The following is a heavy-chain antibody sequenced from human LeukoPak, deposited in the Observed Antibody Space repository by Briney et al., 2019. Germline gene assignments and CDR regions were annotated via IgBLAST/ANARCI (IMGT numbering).Heavy chain of an antibody. CDR2: IYYSGST. D-gene: IGHD3-22*01. CDR1: GGSISSGDYY. J-gene: IGHJ6*02. CDR3: ARSLRVVIRNGYYYYGMDV. V-gene: IGHV4-30-4*01. Sequence: PSETLSLTCTVSGGSISSGDYYWSWIRQPPGKGLEWIGYIYYSGSTYYNPSLKSRVTISVDTSKNQFSLKLSSVTAADTAVYYCARSLRVVIRNGYYYYGMDVWGQETTVTVSS.